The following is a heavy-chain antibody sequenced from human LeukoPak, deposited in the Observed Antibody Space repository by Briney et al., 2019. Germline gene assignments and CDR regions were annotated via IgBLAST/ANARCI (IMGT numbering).Heavy chain of an antibody. J-gene: IGHJ3*02. V-gene: IGHV3-73*01. CDR3: SRLEDSSPIEVALDI. D-gene: IGHD6-13*01. CDR1: GFTFSGSV. CDR2: IRSKRNNFAT. Sequence: PGGSLRLSCAASGFTFSGSVMHWVRQAAGKGLEWVGRIRSKRNNFATAYAASVKGRFTISREDSKNTVYLHMDRLKTEDTALYYCSRLEDSSPIEVALDIWGQGTVLTVSS.